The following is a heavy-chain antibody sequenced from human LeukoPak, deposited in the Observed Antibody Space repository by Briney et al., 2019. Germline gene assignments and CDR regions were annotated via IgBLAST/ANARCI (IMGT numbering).Heavy chain of an antibody. D-gene: IGHD3-16*01. J-gene: IGHJ4*02. CDR1: GFTDSSNY. Sequence: GGSLRLSCAASGFTDSSNYMIWLLQAPGKVLEWVSVIYTGGTINYADSVRGRFTISRDNSKNTLYLQVNNLRAEDTALYYCAKEVGHMLPFDYWGQGTLVTVSS. V-gene: IGHV3-53*01. CDR3: AKEVGHMLPFDY. CDR2: IYTGGTI.